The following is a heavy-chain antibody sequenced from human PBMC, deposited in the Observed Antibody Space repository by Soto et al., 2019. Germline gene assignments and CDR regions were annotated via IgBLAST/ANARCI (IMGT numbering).Heavy chain of an antibody. CDR1: GFTFSSYG. CDR3: AKDYYYGSGSYYKRSSDAFDI. Sequence: GGSLRLSCAASGFTFSSYGMHWVRQAPGKGLEWVAVISYDGSNKYYADSVKGRFTISRDNSKNTLYLQMNSLRAEDTAVYYCAKDYYYGSGSYYKRSSDAFDIWGQGTMVTVSS. D-gene: IGHD3-10*01. V-gene: IGHV3-30*18. J-gene: IGHJ3*02. CDR2: ISYDGSNK.